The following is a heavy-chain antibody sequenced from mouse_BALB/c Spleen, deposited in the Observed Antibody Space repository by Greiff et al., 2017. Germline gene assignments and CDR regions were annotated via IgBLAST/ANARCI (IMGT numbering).Heavy chain of an antibody. D-gene: IGHD2-2*01. CDR1: GYTFTEYI. J-gene: IGHJ3*01. CDR2: FYPGSGSI. Sequence: VQLQQSGAGLVKPGASVKLSCKASGYTFTEYIIHWVKQRSGQGLEWIGWFYPGSGSIKYNEKFKDKATLTADKSSSTVYMELSRLTSEDSAVYCCARHEGRGHGYDAGFAYWGQGTLVTVSA. V-gene: IGHV1-62-2*01. CDR3: ARHEGRGHGYDAGFAY.